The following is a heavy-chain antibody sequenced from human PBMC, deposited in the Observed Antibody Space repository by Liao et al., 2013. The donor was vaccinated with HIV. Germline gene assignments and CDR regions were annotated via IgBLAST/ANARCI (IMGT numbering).Heavy chain of an antibody. J-gene: IGHJ4*02. CDR3: ARAVAAAGTMDY. CDR1: GDSISSGGYS. D-gene: IGHD6-13*01. Sequence: QLQLQESGSGLVKPSQTLSLTCAVSGDSISSGGYSWSWIRQPPGKGLEWIGYIYLGGSTYYNPSLKSRVTISVDTSKNQFSLKLSSVTAADTAVYYCARAVAAAGTMDYWGQGTLVTVSS. CDR2: IYLGGST. V-gene: IGHV4-30-2*01.